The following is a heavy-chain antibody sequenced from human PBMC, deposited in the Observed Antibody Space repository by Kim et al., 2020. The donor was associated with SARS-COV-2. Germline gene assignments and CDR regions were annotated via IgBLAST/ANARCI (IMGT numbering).Heavy chain of an antibody. V-gene: IGHV3-30*18. J-gene: IGHJ4*02. CDR3: AKRSQSGSYFY. CDR1: GFTFSSYG. Sequence: GGSLRLSCAASGFTFSSYGMHWVRQAPGKGLEWVAVISYDGSNKYYADSVKGRFTISRDNSKNTPYLQMNSLRAEDTAVYYCAKRSQSGSYFYWGQGTLVTVSS. CDR2: ISYDGSNK. D-gene: IGHD1-26*01.